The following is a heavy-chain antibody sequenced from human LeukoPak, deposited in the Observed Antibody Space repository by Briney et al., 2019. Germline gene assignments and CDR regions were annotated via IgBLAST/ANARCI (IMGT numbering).Heavy chain of an antibody. D-gene: IGHD5-24*01. CDR3: AKDTTISRNWFDP. Sequence: GGSLRLSCAASGFTFSDYYMSWIRQAPGKGLEWVSTISGSDSSTHYADSVKGRFTISRDNSKNTLYLQMNSLRVEDTAIYYCAKDTTISRNWFDPWGQGTLVTVSS. J-gene: IGHJ5*02. V-gene: IGHV3-23*01. CDR2: ISGSDSST. CDR1: GFTFSDYY.